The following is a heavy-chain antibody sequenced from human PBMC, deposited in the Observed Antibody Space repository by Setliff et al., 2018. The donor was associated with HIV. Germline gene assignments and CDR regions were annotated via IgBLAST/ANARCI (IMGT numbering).Heavy chain of an antibody. V-gene: IGHV3-33*01. CDR1: GFTFKTDA. CDR3: ARAPGDILTAYFGGLDY. Sequence: PGGSLRLSCAASGFTFKTDAMHWVRQAPGKGLEWVAFIWYDGNKKDYGDSVKGRFTISRDNSKDTLYLQMSSLRADDTAIYYCARAPGDILTAYFGGLDYWGQGALVTVSS. CDR2: IWYDGNKK. J-gene: IGHJ4*02. D-gene: IGHD3-9*01.